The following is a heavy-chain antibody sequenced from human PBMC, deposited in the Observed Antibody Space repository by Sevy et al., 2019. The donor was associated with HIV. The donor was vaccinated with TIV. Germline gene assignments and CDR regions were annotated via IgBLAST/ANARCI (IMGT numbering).Heavy chain of an antibody. CDR3: ARAALTGGYLYYFDY. V-gene: IGHV3-30*04. Sequence: GGSLRLSCAASGFTFSNYPMHWVRQAPGKGLEWVAVISYDGSTTYYADSLKGRFTISRDTSKSTLYLQVNGLRAEDAAVYYCARAALTGGYLYYFDYWGQGTLVTVSS. J-gene: IGHJ4*02. CDR2: ISYDGSTT. D-gene: IGHD3-22*01. CDR1: GFTFSNYP.